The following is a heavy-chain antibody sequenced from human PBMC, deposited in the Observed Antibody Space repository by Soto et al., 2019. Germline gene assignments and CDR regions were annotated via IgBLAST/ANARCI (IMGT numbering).Heavy chain of an antibody. V-gene: IGHV1-69*02. J-gene: IGHJ4*02. CDR1: GDTFAFYS. D-gene: IGHD3-10*01. Sequence: QVQLVQSGAEVKRPGSSVKVSCKASGDTFAFYSINWVRQAPGLGLEWMGRINPILSMSNYAQRFQGRVTITAEKAKSTAYMVLNTLRSEDTAIYYCATSYGSGYWAFDYWGQGALVTVSS. CDR3: ATSYGSGYWAFDY. CDR2: INPILSMS.